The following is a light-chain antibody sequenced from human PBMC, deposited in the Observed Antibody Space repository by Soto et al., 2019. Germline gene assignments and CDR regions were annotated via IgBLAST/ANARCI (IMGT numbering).Light chain of an antibody. Sequence: EIVLTQSPAILSLSPGERATLSCRASQSVTIKLAWYQQKPGQPPRLLIYDASTRATGTPARFSGSGSGTDFTLSIGSLEPEDFAFYFCQHRASWPLTFGGGTKVEI. J-gene: IGKJ4*01. CDR2: DAS. V-gene: IGKV3-11*01. CDR1: QSVTIK. CDR3: QHRASWPLT.